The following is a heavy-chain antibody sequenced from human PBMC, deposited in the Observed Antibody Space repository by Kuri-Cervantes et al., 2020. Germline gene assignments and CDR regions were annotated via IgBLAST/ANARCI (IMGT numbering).Heavy chain of an antibody. V-gene: IGHV1-18*01. J-gene: IGHJ4*02. CDR1: GYTFTSYG. Sequence: ASVKVSCKASGYTFTSYGISWVRQAPGQGLEWMGWISAYNGNTNYAQKLQGRVTMTTDTSTSTAYMELRSLRSDDTAVYYCARGGQAPGLSPYCSSTSCYREKCGCWGQGTLVTVSS. D-gene: IGHD2-2*01. CDR2: ISAYNGNT. CDR3: ARGGQAPGLSPYCSSTSCYREKCGC.